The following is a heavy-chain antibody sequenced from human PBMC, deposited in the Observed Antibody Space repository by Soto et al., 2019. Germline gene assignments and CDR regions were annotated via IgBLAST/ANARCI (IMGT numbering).Heavy chain of an antibody. Sequence: XESLKLTWKCSGYSFTSYWIGWVLQMPGKGLEWMGIIYPGDSDTRYSPSFQGQVTISADKSISTAYLQWSSLKASDTAMYYCPRLRRVDIAVAGTDFDYWGQGTLVTVSS. V-gene: IGHV5-51*01. CDR3: PRLRRVDIAVAGTDFDY. D-gene: IGHD6-19*01. CDR2: IYPGDSDT. CDR1: GYSFTSYW. J-gene: IGHJ4*02.